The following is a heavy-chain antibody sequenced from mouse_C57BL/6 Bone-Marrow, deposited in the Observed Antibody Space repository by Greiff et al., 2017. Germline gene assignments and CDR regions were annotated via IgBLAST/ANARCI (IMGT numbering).Heavy chain of an antibody. V-gene: IGHV1-61*01. D-gene: IGHD1-1*01. CDR2: IYPSDSET. CDR1: GYTFTSSW. J-gene: IGHJ4*01. Sequence: QVQRQQSGPELVRPGSSVKLSCKASGYTFTSSWMDWVNQRPGQGLDWIGNIYPSDSETPYNQKFKDKATLTVDKSSSTAYMQLSSLTSEDSAVYYCARHHYDSSMDYWGQGTSVTVSS. CDR3: ARHHYDSSMDY.